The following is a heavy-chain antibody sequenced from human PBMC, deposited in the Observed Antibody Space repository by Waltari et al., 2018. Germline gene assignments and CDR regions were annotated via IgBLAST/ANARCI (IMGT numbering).Heavy chain of an antibody. J-gene: IGHJ6*04. Sequence: EVQLVQSGAEVKKPGATVKISCKVSGYTFTDYYLHWGQQPHAKGQDWMGLVDPEDGETIYAEKFQGRVTITADTSTDTAYMELSSLRSEDTAVYYCATGTPGSVVVVAAPLSVWGKGTTVTVSS. V-gene: IGHV1-69-2*01. CDR1: GYTFTDYY. CDR2: VDPEDGET. D-gene: IGHD2-15*01. CDR3: ATGTPGSVVVVAAPLSV.